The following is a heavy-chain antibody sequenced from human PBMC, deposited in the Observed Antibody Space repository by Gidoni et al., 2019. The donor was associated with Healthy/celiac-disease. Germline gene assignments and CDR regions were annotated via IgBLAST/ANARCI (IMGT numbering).Heavy chain of an antibody. CDR3: AHRMAGYSSSWYGQGHWFDP. CDR1: GFSLSTSGVG. J-gene: IGHJ5*02. CDR2: IYWDDDK. D-gene: IGHD6-13*01. V-gene: IGHV2-5*02. Sequence: QITLKESGPTLVKPTQTLTLTCTFSGFSLSTSGVGVGWIRQPPGKALEWLALIYWDDDKRYSPSLKSRLTITKDTSKNQVVLKMTNMDPVDTATYYCAHRMAGYSSSWYGQGHWFDPWGQGTLVTVSS.